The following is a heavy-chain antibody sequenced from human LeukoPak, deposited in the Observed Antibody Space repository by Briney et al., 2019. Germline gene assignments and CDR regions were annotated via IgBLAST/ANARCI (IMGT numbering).Heavy chain of an antibody. Sequence: SETLSLTCTVSGGSISSGGYYWSWIRQHPGKGLEWIGYIYYSGSTYYNPSLKSRVTISVDTSKNQFSLKLSSVTAADTAVYYCARDPVPTYGDYGQRLGDYYGMDVWGQGTTVTVSS. CDR3: ARDPVPTYGDYGQRLGDYYGMDV. CDR2: IYYSGST. D-gene: IGHD4-17*01. CDR1: GGSISSGGYY. J-gene: IGHJ6*02. V-gene: IGHV4-31*03.